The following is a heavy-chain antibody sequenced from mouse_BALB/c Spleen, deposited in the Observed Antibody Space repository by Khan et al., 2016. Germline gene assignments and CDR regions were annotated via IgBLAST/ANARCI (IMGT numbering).Heavy chain of an antibody. Sequence: VQLKESGPDLVKPGASVKISCKASGYTFTDYNMHWVKQSHGKSLEWIGYIYPYNGGTGYTQKFKNKATLTVDNSSSTASMELRSLTSEDSAVYYCARSNDWYFDVWGAGTTVTVSS. V-gene: IGHV1S29*02. CDR1: GYTFTDYN. CDR3: ARSNDWYFDV. J-gene: IGHJ1*01. CDR2: IYPYNGGT.